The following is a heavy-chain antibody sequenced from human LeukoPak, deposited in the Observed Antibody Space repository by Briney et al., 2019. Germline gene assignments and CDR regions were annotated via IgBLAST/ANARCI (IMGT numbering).Heavy chain of an antibody. D-gene: IGHD6-13*01. Sequence: SETLSLTCSVSGYAISSGYFWGWIRQPPGKGLERIGTIYHSGSTYYNPSLKSRVTISVDTSKNQFSLKLSSVTAADTAVYYARGYSSSWYFNWFDPWGQGTLVTVSS. CDR1: GYAISSGYF. J-gene: IGHJ5*02. CDR2: IYHSGST. V-gene: IGHV4-38-2*02. CDR3: RGYSSSWYFNWFDP.